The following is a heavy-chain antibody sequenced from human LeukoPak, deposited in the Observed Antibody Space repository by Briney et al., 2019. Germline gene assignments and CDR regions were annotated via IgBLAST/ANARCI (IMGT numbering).Heavy chain of an antibody. CDR2: ISSNGGTT. D-gene: IGHD3-22*01. CDR1: GFTFSSYW. CDR3: VKGHDSSGYYLSYFDY. V-gene: IGHV3-64D*09. Sequence: GGSLRLSCAASGFTFSSYWMHWVRQAPGKGLEYVSTISSNGGTTYYADSVKGRFTISRDNSKNTLYLQMSSLRAEDTAVYYCVKGHDSSGYYLSYFDYWGQGALVTVSS. J-gene: IGHJ4*02.